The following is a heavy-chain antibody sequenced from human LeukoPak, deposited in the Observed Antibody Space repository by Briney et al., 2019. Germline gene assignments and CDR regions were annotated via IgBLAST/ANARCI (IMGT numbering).Heavy chain of an antibody. Sequence: PSETLSLTCTVSGGSISSGDYYWSWIRQPPGKGLEWIGYIYYSGSTYYNPSLKSRVTISVDTSKNQFSLKLSSVTAADTAVYYCAREVDRVVRGVIPYWGQGTPVTVSS. D-gene: IGHD3-10*01. CDR2: IYYSGST. J-gene: IGHJ4*02. CDR3: AREVDRVVRGVIPY. V-gene: IGHV4-30-4*01. CDR1: GGSISSGDYY.